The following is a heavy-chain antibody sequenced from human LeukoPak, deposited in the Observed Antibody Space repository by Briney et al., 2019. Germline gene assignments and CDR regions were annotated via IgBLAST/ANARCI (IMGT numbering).Heavy chain of an antibody. V-gene: IGHV1-2*02. CDR1: GYTFTGHY. Sequence: ASVKVSCKASGYTFTGHYMHWVRQAPGQGLEWMGWIDPNSGGTNYAQKFQGRVTMTRDTSISTAYMELSRLRSDDTAVYYCARGRAIVVVPAAVDAFDIWGQGTMVTVSS. D-gene: IGHD2-2*01. CDR3: ARGRAIVVVPAAVDAFDI. CDR2: IDPNSGGT. J-gene: IGHJ3*02.